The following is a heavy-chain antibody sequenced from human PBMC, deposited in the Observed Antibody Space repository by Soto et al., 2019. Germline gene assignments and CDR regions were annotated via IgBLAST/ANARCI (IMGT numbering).Heavy chain of an antibody. V-gene: IGHV4-59*01. CDR2: IYYTGST. CDR3: ARVGRYCTNGLCYLGFDY. D-gene: IGHD2-8*01. CDR1: GGSISSYH. Sequence: SETLSLTCTVSGGSISSYHWSWIRQPPGKGLEWIGYIYYTGSTNYNPSLKSRVTISVDTSKNQFSLKLSSVTAADTAVYYCARVGRYCTNGLCYLGFDYWGQGTLVTVSS. J-gene: IGHJ4*02.